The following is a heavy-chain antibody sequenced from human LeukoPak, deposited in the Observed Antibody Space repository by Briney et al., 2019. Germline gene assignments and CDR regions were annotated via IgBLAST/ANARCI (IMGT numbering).Heavy chain of an antibody. Sequence: GESLKISCKGSGYSFTSYWIGWVRQMPGKGLEWMGIIYPGDSDTRYSPSFQGQVTISAAKFISTAYLQWSSLKASDTAMYYCERLIMVRGASDYYYYYMDVWGKGTTVTVSS. J-gene: IGHJ6*03. D-gene: IGHD3-10*01. CDR1: GYSFTSYW. CDR3: ERLIMVRGASDYYYYYMDV. V-gene: IGHV5-51*01. CDR2: IYPGDSDT.